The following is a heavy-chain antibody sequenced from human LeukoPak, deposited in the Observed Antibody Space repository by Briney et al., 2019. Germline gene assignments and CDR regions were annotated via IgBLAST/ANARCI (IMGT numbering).Heavy chain of an antibody. CDR2: THHSGNT. CDR3: ARGEMSTAYSSGWYTVFDY. J-gene: IGHJ4*02. V-gene: IGHV4-59*02. CDR1: GDSVSGYY. Sequence: SETLSLTRIVSGDSVSGYYWNWIRQPPGKGLEWIGYTHHSGNTLYNPSLKSRVTTSVDTSKNQFSLSLSSVTAADTAVYYCARGEMSTAYSSGWYTVFDYWGQGTLVTVSS. D-gene: IGHD6-19*01.